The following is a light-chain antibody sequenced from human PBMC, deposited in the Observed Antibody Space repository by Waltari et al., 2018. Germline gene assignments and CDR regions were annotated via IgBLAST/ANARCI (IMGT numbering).Light chain of an antibody. V-gene: IGKV3D-15*01. CDR2: GAS. CDR1: QSVSSS. J-gene: IGKJ2*03. CDR3: QKNDNWPHS. Sequence: IVMTQSPATLSLSPGERATLSCRASQSVSSSLAWYQQKPGQPPRLLISGASSRATGIPDRFSGSGSGTEFTLTISSLEPEDVAVYYCQKNDNWPHSFGQGTKVEIK.